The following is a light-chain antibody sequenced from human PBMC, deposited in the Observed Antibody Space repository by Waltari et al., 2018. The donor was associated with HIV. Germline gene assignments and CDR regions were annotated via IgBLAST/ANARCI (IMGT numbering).Light chain of an antibody. CDR1: SSDVGAYDS. Sequence: QSALTQPPSASGSPGQSVTISCTGTSSDVGAYDSGPWFQQHTGPAPKLLVLEANRRPSGVPDRFVGSKSGNTASLTVSGLLTEDEAYYYCISYAGNNKGVFGGGTKLTVL. V-gene: IGLV2-8*01. CDR3: ISYAGNNKGV. CDR2: EAN. J-gene: IGLJ2*01.